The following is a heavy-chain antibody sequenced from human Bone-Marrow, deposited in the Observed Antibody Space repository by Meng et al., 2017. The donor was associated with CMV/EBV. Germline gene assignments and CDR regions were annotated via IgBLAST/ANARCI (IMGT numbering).Heavy chain of an antibody. J-gene: IGHJ4*02. CDR1: GYTFTGYY. D-gene: IGHD4-17*01. CDR3: ARDLDYGDYASDY. Sequence: RVKSGAEVKKPAASVYVSCNASGYTFTGYYMHWVRQAPGQGLEWMRWINPNSGGTNYAQKFQGRVTMTRDTSISTAYMELSRLRSAATAVYYCARDLDYGDYASDYWGQGTLVTVSS. CDR2: INPNSGGT. V-gene: IGHV1-2*02.